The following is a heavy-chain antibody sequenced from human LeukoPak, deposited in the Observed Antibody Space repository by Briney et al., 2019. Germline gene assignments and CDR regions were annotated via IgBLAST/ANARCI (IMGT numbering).Heavy chain of an antibody. Sequence: GGSLRLSCAASGFTFSSYAMHWVRQAPGKGLEWVAVISYDGSNKYYADSVKGRFTISRDNSKNTLYLQMNSLRAEDTAVYYCASLVVVVAASGLNWLDPWGQGTLVTVSS. CDR3: ASLVVVVAASGLNWLDP. J-gene: IGHJ5*02. D-gene: IGHD2-15*01. V-gene: IGHV3-30*04. CDR1: GFTFSSYA. CDR2: ISYDGSNK.